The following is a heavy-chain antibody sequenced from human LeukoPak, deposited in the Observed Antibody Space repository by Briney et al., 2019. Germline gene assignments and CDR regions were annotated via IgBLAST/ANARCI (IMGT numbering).Heavy chain of an antibody. CDR2: INHSGST. D-gene: IGHD2-2*01. CDR1: GDSFSGFY. Sequence: SETLSLTCAVYGDSFSGFYWSWIRQPPGKGLEWIGEINHSGSTNYHPSLKSRVTISADTSKNQFSLRLSSVTAADTAVYYCARGPLGYCSSSSCHGPDYWGQGTLVTVSS. J-gene: IGHJ4*02. CDR3: ARGPLGYCSSSSCHGPDY. V-gene: IGHV4-34*01.